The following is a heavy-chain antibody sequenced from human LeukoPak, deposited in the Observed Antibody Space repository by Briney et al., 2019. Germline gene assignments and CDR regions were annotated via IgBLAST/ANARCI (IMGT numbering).Heavy chain of an antibody. Sequence: SETLSLTCTVSGGSISSYYWSWIRQPPGKGLEWIGYIYYSGSTNYNPSLKSRVTISVDTSKNQFSLKLSSVTAADTAVYYCARVRMDYYDSSGLTFDYWGQGTLVTVSS. D-gene: IGHD3-22*01. CDR1: GGSISSYY. V-gene: IGHV4-59*01. CDR3: ARVRMDYYDSSGLTFDY. CDR2: IYYSGST. J-gene: IGHJ4*02.